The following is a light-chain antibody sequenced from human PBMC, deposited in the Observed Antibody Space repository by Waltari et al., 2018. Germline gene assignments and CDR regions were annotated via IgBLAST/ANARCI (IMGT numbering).Light chain of an antibody. J-gene: IGLJ2*01. V-gene: IGLV2-14*03. CDR2: DVS. CDR3: SLYTSSSTPVV. Sequence: QSALTQPASVSGSPGQSITIACTGTSSDVGGYNYVSWYQQHPGKAPKLMLYDVSNLPAGFSNGFAGSKSGNTASLTISGLQAEDESDYYCSLYTSSSTPVVVGGGTKLTVL. CDR1: SSDVGGYNY.